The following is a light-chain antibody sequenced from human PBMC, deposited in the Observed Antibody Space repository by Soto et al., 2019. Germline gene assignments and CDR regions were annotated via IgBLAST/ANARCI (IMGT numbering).Light chain of an antibody. CDR3: QQYYSSPPT. J-gene: IGKJ1*01. V-gene: IGKV4-1*01. CDR1: QSVLSSSNNKNY. Sequence: DIVMTQSPDSLAVSLGERATINCKSSQSVLSSSNNKNYLAWYQQKPGQPPKLLIYWASTRESGVPDRFSGSGSGTDFTLTISSLQAEDVAVYYCQQYYSSPPTFGQGTKAEIK. CDR2: WAS.